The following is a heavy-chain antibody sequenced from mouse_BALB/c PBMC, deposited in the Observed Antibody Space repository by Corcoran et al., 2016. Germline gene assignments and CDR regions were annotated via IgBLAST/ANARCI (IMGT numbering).Heavy chain of an antibody. CDR1: GYTFTSYV. D-gene: IGHD3-1*01. V-gene: IGHV1S136*01. CDR3: ARGAARVYAMDY. J-gene: IGHJ4*01. Sequence: EVQLPQSGPELVKPGASVKMSCKASGYTFTSYVMHWVKQKPGQGLEWIGYINPYNDGTKYNEKFKGKATLTSDKSSSTAYMELSSLTAEDSAVYYCARGAARVYAMDYWGQGSSVTVAS. CDR2: INPYNDGT.